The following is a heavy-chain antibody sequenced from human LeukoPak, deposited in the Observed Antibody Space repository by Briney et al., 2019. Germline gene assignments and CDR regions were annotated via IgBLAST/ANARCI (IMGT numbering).Heavy chain of an antibody. CDR2: TYYRSKWYN. CDR1: GDSFSSNIAA. V-gene: IGHV6-1*01. CDR3: ARGKRELGSLLFDS. J-gene: IGHJ4*02. D-gene: IGHD1-7*01. Sequence: SQTLSLTCAISGDSFSSNIAAWDWIRQSPSRGLEWLGRTYYRSKWYNDYAVSVKSRITINADTSKNQFYLQLISVTPEDTAVYFCARGKRELGSLLFDSWGQGTLVTVSS.